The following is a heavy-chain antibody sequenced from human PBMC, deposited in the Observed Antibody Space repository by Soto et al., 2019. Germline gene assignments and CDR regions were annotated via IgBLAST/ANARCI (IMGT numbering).Heavy chain of an antibody. D-gene: IGHD2-2*02. CDR2: IIPIFGTA. Sequence: QVQLVQSGAEVKKPGSSVKVSCKASGGTFSSYAISWVRQAPGQGLEWMGGIIPIFGTANYAQKFQGRVTITADKSTSTAYMELSSLRSEDTAVYYCARNGKVVVVPAAISYYYYYYGMDVWGQGTTVTVSS. J-gene: IGHJ6*02. CDR3: ARNGKVVVVPAAISYYYYYYGMDV. V-gene: IGHV1-69*06. CDR1: GGTFSSYA.